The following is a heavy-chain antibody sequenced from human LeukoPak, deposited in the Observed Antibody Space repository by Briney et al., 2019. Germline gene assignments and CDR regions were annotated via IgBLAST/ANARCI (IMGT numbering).Heavy chain of an antibody. J-gene: IGHJ6*03. Sequence: GGSLRLSCAASGFTFSSYAMHWVRQAPGKGLEWVAVISYDGSNKYYADSVKGRFTISRDNSKNTLYLQMNSLRAEDTAVYYCAKDRLKYYRGQGYMDVWGKGTTVTVSS. CDR3: AKDRLKYYRGQGYMDV. V-gene: IGHV3-30-3*01. D-gene: IGHD2/OR15-2a*01. CDR1: GFTFSSYA. CDR2: ISYDGSNK.